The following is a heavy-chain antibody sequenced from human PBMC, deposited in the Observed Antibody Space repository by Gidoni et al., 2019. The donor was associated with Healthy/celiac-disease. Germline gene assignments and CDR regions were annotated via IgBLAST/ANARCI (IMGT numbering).Heavy chain of an antibody. D-gene: IGHD3-16*01. CDR1: GFTFSSYS. V-gene: IGHV3-21*01. CDR3: ARVGIMITFGGVRPLRYDAFDI. CDR2: ISSSSSYI. J-gene: IGHJ3*02. Sequence: EVQLVESGGGLVKPGGSLRLSCAASGFTFSSYSMNWVRQAPGKGLEWVSSISSSSSYIYYADSVKGRFTISRDNAKNSLYLQMNSLRAEDTAVYYCARVGIMITFGGVRPLRYDAFDIWGQGTMVTVSS.